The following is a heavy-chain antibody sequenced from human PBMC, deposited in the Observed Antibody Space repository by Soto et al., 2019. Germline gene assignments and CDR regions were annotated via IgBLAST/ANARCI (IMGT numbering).Heavy chain of an antibody. Sequence: QVQLVQSGAEVKKPGSSVKVSCKASGGTFSSYAISWVRQAPGQGLEWMGGIIPIFGTANYAQQFQGRVTITADDSTSTAYMEMSSLRADDTAVDYCAREGPASGIAVAGSPLDYYYYCMDVWGQGTTVTVSS. CDR2: IIPIFGTA. D-gene: IGHD6-19*01. CDR3: AREGPASGIAVAGSPLDYYYYCMDV. V-gene: IGHV1-69*01. CDR1: GGTFSSYA. J-gene: IGHJ6*02.